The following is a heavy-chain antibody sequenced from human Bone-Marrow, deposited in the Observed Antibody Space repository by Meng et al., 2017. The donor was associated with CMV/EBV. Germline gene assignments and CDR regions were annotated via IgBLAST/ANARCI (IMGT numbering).Heavy chain of an antibody. Sequence: SGGSISSGDYYWSWIRQPPGKGLEWIGYIYYRASTYYPPSLKSRVTISVDTSKNQFSLKLSSVTAADTAVYYCARYEWLLTWGWFDPWGQGTLVTVSS. CDR1: GGSISSGDYY. CDR2: IYYRAST. J-gene: IGHJ5*02. D-gene: IGHD3-3*01. CDR3: ARYEWLLTWGWFDP. V-gene: IGHV4-30-4*08.